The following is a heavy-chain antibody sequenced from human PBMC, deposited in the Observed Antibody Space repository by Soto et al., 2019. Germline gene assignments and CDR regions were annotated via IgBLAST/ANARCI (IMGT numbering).Heavy chain of an antibody. V-gene: IGHV3-21*01. CDR1: GFTFSSYS. J-gene: IGHJ5*02. CDR2: ISSSSSYI. D-gene: IGHD2-15*01. CDR3: ASLLGVAATSNWFDP. Sequence: PGGSLRLSCAASGFTFSSYSMNWVRQAPGKGLEWVSSISSSSSYIYYADSVKGRFTISRDNAKNSLYLQMNSLRAEGTAVYYCASLLGVAATSNWFDPWGQGTLVTVSS.